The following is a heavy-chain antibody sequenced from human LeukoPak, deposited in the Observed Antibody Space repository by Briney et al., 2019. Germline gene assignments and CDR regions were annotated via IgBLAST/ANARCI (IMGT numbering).Heavy chain of an antibody. D-gene: IGHD5-12*01. CDR3: ARGSTVATFSY. CDR2: IHHSGST. J-gene: IGHJ4*02. V-gene: IGHV4-34*01. CDR1: GGSFSGYY. Sequence: PSETLSLTCAVSGGSFSGYYWSWIRQPPGKGLEWIGEIHHSGSTNYNPSLKSRVTISVDTSKNQFPLNLSSVTAADTALYYCARGSTVATFSYWGQGTLVTVSS.